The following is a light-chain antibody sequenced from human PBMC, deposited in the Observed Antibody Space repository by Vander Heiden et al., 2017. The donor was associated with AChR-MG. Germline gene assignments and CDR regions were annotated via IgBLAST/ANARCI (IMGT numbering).Light chain of an antibody. Sequence: DIVLTQSPATLSLSPGERATLSCRASQTVSSFLAWYQQKPGQAPRLLIYDASNRATGIPARFSGSGSGTDFTLTISSLEPEDSAVYYCQQRSNWPFTFGQGTKVDIK. CDR2: DAS. J-gene: IGKJ2*01. CDR1: QTVSSF. CDR3: QQRSNWPFT. V-gene: IGKV3-11*01.